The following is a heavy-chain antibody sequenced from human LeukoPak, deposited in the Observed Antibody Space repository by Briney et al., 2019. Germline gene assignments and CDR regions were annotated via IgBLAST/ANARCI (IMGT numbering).Heavy chain of an antibody. J-gene: IGHJ6*03. CDR3: AKSGAMDV. CDR2: IWSDGSNQ. Sequence: GGSLRLSCAASGFTFSRYGMHWVRQAPGKGLEWVAVIWSDGSNQSYVDSVKGRFTISRDNSKKTLSLQMNSLRADDTAIFYCAKSGAMDVWGKGTTVTVPS. V-gene: IGHV3-33*03. D-gene: IGHD3-10*01. CDR1: GFTFSRYG.